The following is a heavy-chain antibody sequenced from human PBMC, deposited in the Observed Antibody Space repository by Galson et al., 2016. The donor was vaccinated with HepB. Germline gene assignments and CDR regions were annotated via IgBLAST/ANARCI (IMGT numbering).Heavy chain of an antibody. CDR3: ARHLLPSSVRAPRPFDL. CDR1: GTSISSSNYY. D-gene: IGHD6-6*01. J-gene: IGHJ2*01. Sequence: ETLSLTCTVSGTSISSSNYYWAWIRQPPGKGPEWIGSIFYSGNTYYNPSLRSRVTMSVNTSRKQFSLNLRSVTAADPAVYYCARHLLPSSVRAPRPFDLWGGGTRLSGSS. V-gene: IGHV4-39*01. CDR2: IFYSGNT.